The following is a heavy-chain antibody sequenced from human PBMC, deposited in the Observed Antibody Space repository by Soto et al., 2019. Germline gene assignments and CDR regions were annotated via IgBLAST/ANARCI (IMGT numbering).Heavy chain of an antibody. Sequence: QVQLVQSGAEVKKPGSSVKVSCKASGGPFSSYAITWVRQAPGQGLEWMGGIIPLFDTPNYAQRFQGRVTITADEPTSTSYMELSGLISEDTAVYCCPLSHGSKHYGPYWGPGPRVTVSS. D-gene: IGHD4-17*01. CDR2: IIPLFDTP. J-gene: IGHJ4*02. CDR3: PLSHGSKHYGPY. V-gene: IGHV1-69*01. CDR1: GGPFSSYA.